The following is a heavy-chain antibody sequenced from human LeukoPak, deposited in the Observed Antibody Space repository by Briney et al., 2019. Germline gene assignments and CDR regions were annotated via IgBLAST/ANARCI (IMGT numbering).Heavy chain of an antibody. Sequence: SETLSLTCAVYGGSFSGYYWRWIRQPPGKGLEWIGEINHSGSTNYNPSLKSRVTISVDTSKNQFSLKLSSVTAADTAVYYCARGDHNWNRRKGFDYWGQGTLVTVSS. CDR1: GGSFSGYY. CDR2: INHSGST. D-gene: IGHD1-20*01. J-gene: IGHJ4*02. CDR3: ARGDHNWNRRKGFDY. V-gene: IGHV4-34*01.